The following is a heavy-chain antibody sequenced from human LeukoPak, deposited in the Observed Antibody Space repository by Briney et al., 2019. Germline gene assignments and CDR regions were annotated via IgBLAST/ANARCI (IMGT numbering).Heavy chain of an antibody. V-gene: IGHV5-51*01. J-gene: IGHJ4*02. CDR1: EYTFTTYW. CDR3: ARAYDFGRVFDY. D-gene: IGHD3-3*01. CDR2: IYPGDSDT. Sequence: GESLKISCKVSEYTFTTYWIGWVRQMPGKDLEWMGIIYPGDSDTRYSPSFQGQVTISADKSIGTAYLQWSSLKASDTAMYYCARAYDFGRVFDYWGQGTLVTVSS.